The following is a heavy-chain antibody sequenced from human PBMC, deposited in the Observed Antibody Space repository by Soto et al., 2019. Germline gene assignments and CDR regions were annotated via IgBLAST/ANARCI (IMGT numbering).Heavy chain of an antibody. J-gene: IGHJ4*02. V-gene: IGHV3-72*01. CDR1: GFTFSDYY. Sequence: EVQLLESGGGLVQPGGSLRLSCAGSGFTFSDYYIDWVRQAPGKGLEWVGRSRDKGNSYSTDYAASVKGRFTVSRDASKNSLNLQMNSLKTEDTALYYCTRSIPGTTSSDYWGQGTLVTVSS. CDR2: SRDKGNSYST. D-gene: IGHD1-7*01. CDR3: TRSIPGTTSSDY.